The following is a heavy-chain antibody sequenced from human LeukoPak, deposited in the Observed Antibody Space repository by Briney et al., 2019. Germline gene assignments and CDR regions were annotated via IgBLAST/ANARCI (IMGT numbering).Heavy chain of an antibody. CDR2: LKNDGSSA. CDR3: ARARGGYVLDS. D-gene: IGHD2-15*01. CDR1: EFTSSGDW. J-gene: IGHJ4*02. Sequence: GGSLRLSCAASEFTSSGDWMHGVRQAPGKGLVWVARLKNDGSSAEYANSAQGRFIISRDNGRNTVFLQMDSLRGDDTAIYYCARARGGYVLDSWGQGTQVIVSS. V-gene: IGHV3-74*03.